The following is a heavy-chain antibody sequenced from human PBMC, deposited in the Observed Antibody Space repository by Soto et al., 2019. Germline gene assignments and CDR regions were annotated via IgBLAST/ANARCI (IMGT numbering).Heavy chain of an antibody. Sequence: QVQLVQSGAEVKKPGASVKVSCKASGYTFTSYGISWVRQAPGQGLEWMGWISAYNGNTNYAQKLQGKVTRTTATSTSTAYMELRSLRSDDTAVYYCARGGSYYYRSGSYLPLYWGQGTLVTVSS. CDR2: ISAYNGNT. D-gene: IGHD3-10*01. V-gene: IGHV1-18*01. J-gene: IGHJ4*02. CDR1: GYTFTSYG. CDR3: ARGGSYYYRSGSYLPLY.